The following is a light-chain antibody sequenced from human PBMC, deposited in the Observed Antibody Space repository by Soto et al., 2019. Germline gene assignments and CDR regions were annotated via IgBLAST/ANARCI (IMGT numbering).Light chain of an antibody. CDR3: QQYGRSIT. CDR1: QTVASDY. V-gene: IGKV3-20*01. J-gene: IGKJ5*01. CDR2: GAS. Sequence: DIVLTQSPGTLSLSPGDRATLFCRASQTVASDYLAWYQQRPGPPPRLLFYGASSRATVISVRFSGSGCRTDFPITISILADEDAADYYCQQYGRSITFGQGTRLEIK.